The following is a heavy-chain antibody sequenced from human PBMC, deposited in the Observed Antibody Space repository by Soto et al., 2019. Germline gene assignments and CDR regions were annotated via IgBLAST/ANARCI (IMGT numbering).Heavy chain of an antibody. CDR1: GFTFSSYG. J-gene: IGHJ6*02. Sequence: QVQLVESGGGVVQPGRSLRLSCAASGFTFSSYGMHWVRQAPGKGLEWVAVIWYDGSNKYYADSVKGRFTISRDNSKNTLYLQMNSLSAGDTAVYYCARGGVWSGEVQPGGMDVWGQGTTVTVSS. V-gene: IGHV3-33*01. D-gene: IGHD3-10*01. CDR3: ARGGVWSGEVQPGGMDV. CDR2: IWYDGSNK.